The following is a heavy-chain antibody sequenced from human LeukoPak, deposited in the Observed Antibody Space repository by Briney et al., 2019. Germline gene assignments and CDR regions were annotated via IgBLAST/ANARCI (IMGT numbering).Heavy chain of an antibody. CDR2: INRDGSRT. CDR3: ARGGSDTAMAHDY. V-gene: IGHV3-74*01. D-gene: IGHD5-18*01. J-gene: IGHJ4*02. Sequence: GGSLRLSCAASGFTFSNHWMHWVRQAPGKGLMWVSRINRDGSRTDYADSVKGRFTISRDDAKNTLYLQVNSLRAEDAAVYFCARGGSDTAMAHDYWGQGTLVTVSS. CDR1: GFTFSNHW.